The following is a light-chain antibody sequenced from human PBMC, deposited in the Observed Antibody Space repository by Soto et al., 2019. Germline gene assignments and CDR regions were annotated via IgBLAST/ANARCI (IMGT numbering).Light chain of an antibody. J-gene: IGKJ4*01. CDR1: QSVSSSY. Sequence: EIVLTQYPGTLSLSPGERATLSCMASQSVSSSYLAWYQQKPGQAPRLLIYGASSRATGIPDRFSGSGSGTDFTLTISRLEPEDFAVYYCQQYGSSPFGGGTKVEIK. CDR3: QQYGSSP. CDR2: GAS. V-gene: IGKV3-20*01.